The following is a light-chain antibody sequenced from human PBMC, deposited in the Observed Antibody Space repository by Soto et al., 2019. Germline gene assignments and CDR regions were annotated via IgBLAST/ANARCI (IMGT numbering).Light chain of an antibody. CDR3: HHYET. CDR1: QSVSRSY. CDR2: GAS. J-gene: IGKJ1*01. Sequence: EIVVTQSPATLSLSPEDRATLSCRASQSVSRSYLGWYQQKPGQAPRLLMYGASIRAAGVPDRFSGSGSGTEFTLTISRLEPEDFTVYYCHHYETFGQGTKVDIK. V-gene: IGKV3-20*01.